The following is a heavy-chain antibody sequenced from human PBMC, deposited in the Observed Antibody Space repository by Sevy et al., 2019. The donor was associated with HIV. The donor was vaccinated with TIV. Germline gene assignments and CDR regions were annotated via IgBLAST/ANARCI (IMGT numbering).Heavy chain of an antibody. CDR1: GFTFSSYG. CDR2: IWYDGSSK. Sequence: GGSLRPSCAASGFTFSSYGMHWVRQAPGKGLEWVALIWYDGSSKYYADSVKGRFTISRDNSKNTLYLQMNSLRAEDTAVYYCASGAYYYASRTENFDYWGQGTLVTVSS. CDR3: ASGAYYYASRTENFDY. V-gene: IGHV3-33*01. D-gene: IGHD3-10*01. J-gene: IGHJ4*02.